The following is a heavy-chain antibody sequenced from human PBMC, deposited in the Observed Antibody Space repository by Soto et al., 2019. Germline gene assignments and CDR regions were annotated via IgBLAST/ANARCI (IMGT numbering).Heavy chain of an antibody. CDR3: ARDIGSGWYYFDY. D-gene: IGHD6-19*01. CDR1: GFTFSSYS. CDR2: ITPSSDTI. J-gene: IGHJ4*02. V-gene: IGHV3-48*02. Sequence: GGSLRLSCAASGFTFSSYSMNWVRQAPGKGLEWVSYITPSSDTIYYADSVKGRFTISRDNGKNSLYLQMNSLRDEDTAVYYCARDIGSGWYYFDYWGQGNMVTVSS.